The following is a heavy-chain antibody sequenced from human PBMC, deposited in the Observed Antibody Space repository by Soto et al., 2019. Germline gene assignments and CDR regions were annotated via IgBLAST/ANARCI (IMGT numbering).Heavy chain of an antibody. Sequence: SETLSLTCTVSGGSISSGGYYWSWIRQHPGKGLEWIGYIYYSGSTYYNPSLKSRVTISVDTSKNQFSLKLSSVTAADTAVYYCAIIATVTTRMDVWGQGTTVTVSS. CDR2: IYYSGST. CDR3: AIIATVTTRMDV. D-gene: IGHD4-17*01. CDR1: GGSISSGGYY. V-gene: IGHV4-31*03. J-gene: IGHJ6*02.